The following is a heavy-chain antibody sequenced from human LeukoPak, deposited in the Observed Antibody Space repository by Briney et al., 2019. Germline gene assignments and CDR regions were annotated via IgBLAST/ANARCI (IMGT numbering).Heavy chain of an antibody. Sequence: GGSLRLSCADSGFTFSSYAMRWVRQAPGKGLEWVSAISGSGGSTYYADSVKGRFTISRDNSKNTLYLQMNSLRAEDTAVYYCAKDWPRYCSGGSCSGYWGQGTLVTVSS. J-gene: IGHJ4*02. CDR3: AKDWPRYCSGGSCSGY. CDR2: ISGSGGST. CDR1: GFTFSSYA. D-gene: IGHD2-15*01. V-gene: IGHV3-23*01.